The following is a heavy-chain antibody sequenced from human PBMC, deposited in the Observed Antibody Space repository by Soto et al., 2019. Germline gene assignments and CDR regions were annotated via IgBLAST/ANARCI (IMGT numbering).Heavy chain of an antibody. Sequence: EVHLLESGGDVVQPGRSLRLSCAASGFTFSNYAMNWIRQAPGKGLEWLSSINANGRNAYYADSVMGRFTISRDRSKNTLYLQLDSLRVEDTAIYFCAKDLTSLGWLALGAPFDSWGQGTLVTVSS. J-gene: IGHJ4*02. CDR1: GFTFSNYA. CDR2: INANGRNA. V-gene: IGHV3-23*01. D-gene: IGHD3-22*01. CDR3: AKDLTSLGWLALGAPFDS.